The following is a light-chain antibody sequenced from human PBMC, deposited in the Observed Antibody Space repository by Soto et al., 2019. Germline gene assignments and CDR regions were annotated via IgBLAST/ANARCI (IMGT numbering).Light chain of an antibody. V-gene: IGKV2D-30*01. CDR2: EVS. Sequence: DEVLTQSPVSLPVTLGQPASISCRSSQSLVYSNGHTYLNWFQQRPGQSPRRLIYEVSIWDSGVTDRFSGSGSGTDFTLKISRVEPEDVGVYYCMQGTHWPPTFGQGTRLEIK. CDR3: MQGTHWPPT. J-gene: IGKJ5*01. CDR1: QSLVYSNGHTY.